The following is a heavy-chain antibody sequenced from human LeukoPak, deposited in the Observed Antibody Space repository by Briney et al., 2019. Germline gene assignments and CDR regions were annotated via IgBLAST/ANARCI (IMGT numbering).Heavy chain of an antibody. CDR1: GFTFSIYA. J-gene: IGHJ4*02. Sequence: GGSLRLSCAASGFTFSIYAMSWVRQAPGKGLEWVSAISGSGGSTYYADSVKGRFTISRDNSKNTLCLQMNSLRAEDTAVYYCATIWNPPHAYYFDYWGQGTLVTVSS. CDR2: ISGSGGST. D-gene: IGHD1-1*01. V-gene: IGHV3-23*01. CDR3: ATIWNPPHAYYFDY.